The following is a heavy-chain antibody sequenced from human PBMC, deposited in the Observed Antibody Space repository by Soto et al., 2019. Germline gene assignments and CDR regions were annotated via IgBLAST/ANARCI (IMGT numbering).Heavy chain of an antibody. CDR3: AKGLRSSSWSDY. V-gene: IGHV3-30*18. CDR2: ISYDGSNK. Sequence: PGGSLRLSCAASGFTFSSYGMHWVRQAPGKGLEWVAVISYDGSNKYYADSVKGRFTISRDNSKNTLYLQMNSLRAEDTAVYYCAKGLRSSSWSDYWGQGTLVTVSS. D-gene: IGHD6-13*01. J-gene: IGHJ4*02. CDR1: GFTFSSYG.